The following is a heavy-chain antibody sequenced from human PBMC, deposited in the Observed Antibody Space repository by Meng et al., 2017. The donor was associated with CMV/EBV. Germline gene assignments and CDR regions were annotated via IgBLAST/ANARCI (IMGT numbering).Heavy chain of an antibody. J-gene: IGHJ6*02. Sequence: SVKVSCKASGGTFSSYAISWVRQAPGQGLEWMGGIIPIFGTANYAQKFQGRVTITTDESTSTAYMELSSLRSEDTAVYYCARALWYCSSTSCYRYGMDVWGQGTTVTRLL. CDR1: GGTFSSYA. CDR2: IIPIFGTA. CDR3: ARALWYCSSTSCYRYGMDV. D-gene: IGHD2-2*01. V-gene: IGHV1-69*05.